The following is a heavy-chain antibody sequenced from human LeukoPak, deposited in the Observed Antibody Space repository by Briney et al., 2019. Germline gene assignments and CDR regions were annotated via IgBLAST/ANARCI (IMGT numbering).Heavy chain of an antibody. CDR3: ARGLYYYDSNGRTPYDY. CDR2: MNPNSGIT. Sequence: ASVKVSCKASGYTFTSYDINWVRQATGQGLEWMGWMNPNSGITGYAQKFQGRVTMTRDTPISTAYMELSSLKSEDTAVYYCARGLYYYDSNGRTPYDYWGQGTLVTVSS. V-gene: IGHV1-8*01. CDR1: GYTFTSYD. J-gene: IGHJ4*02. D-gene: IGHD3-22*01.